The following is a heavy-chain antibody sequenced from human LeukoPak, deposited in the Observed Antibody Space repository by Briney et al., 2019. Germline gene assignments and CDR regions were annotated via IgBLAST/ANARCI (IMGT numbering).Heavy chain of an antibody. D-gene: IGHD3-3*01. CDR1: GFTFSSSW. J-gene: IGHJ4*02. V-gene: IGHV3-7*03. Sequence: TGGSLRLSCEASGFTFSSSWMSWLRQAPGKGLEWVANASPDGSERYSVDSVKGRFTVSRDNAKNTLYLQMNSLRAEDTAVYYCAKDLGRVAIFGVVIRDGRDYWGQGTLVTVSS. CDR3: AKDLGRVAIFGVVIRDGRDY. CDR2: ASPDGSER.